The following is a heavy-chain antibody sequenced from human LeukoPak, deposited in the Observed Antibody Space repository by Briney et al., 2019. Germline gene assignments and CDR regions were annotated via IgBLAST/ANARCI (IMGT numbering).Heavy chain of an antibody. D-gene: IGHD5-18*01. J-gene: IGHJ6*02. CDR2: ISYDGSNK. V-gene: IGHV3-30*18. CDR1: GFTFSSYG. CDR3: AKDFTAMVIYGMDV. Sequence: GGSLRLSCAASGFTFSSYGMHWVRQAPGKGLEWVAVISYDGSNKYYADSVKGRFTISRDNSKNTLYLQMNSLRAEDTAVYYCAKDFTAMVIYGMDVWGQGTTVTVSS.